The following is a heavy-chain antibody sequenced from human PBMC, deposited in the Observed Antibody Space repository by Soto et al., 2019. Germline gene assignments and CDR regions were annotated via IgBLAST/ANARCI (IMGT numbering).Heavy chain of an antibody. Sequence: QVQLVQSGAEVKKPGSSVKVSCKASGGTFSSYAISWVRQAPGQGLEWMGGIIPIFGTANYAQKFQGRVTITADESTSTAYMELSSLRSEDTAVYYCARESDRIYYGSSGPPFHGMDVWGQGTTVTVSS. CDR3: ARESDRIYYGSSGPPFHGMDV. J-gene: IGHJ6*02. D-gene: IGHD3-22*01. CDR2: IIPIFGTA. CDR1: GGTFSSYA. V-gene: IGHV1-69*01.